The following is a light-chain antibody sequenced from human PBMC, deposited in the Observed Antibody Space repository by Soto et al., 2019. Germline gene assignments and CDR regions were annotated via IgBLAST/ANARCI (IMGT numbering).Light chain of an antibody. CDR2: EVS. V-gene: IGLV2-8*01. CDR3: SSYVGSNIDV. Sequence: QSALTQPPSASGSPGQSVTISCTGTSSDVGGYNYVSWYQQHPGKAPKLMIYEVSKRPSGVPDRFSGSKSGNTASLTVSGLQAEDEADYYCSSYVGSNIDVFGTGTKVTVL. J-gene: IGLJ1*01. CDR1: SSDVGGYNY.